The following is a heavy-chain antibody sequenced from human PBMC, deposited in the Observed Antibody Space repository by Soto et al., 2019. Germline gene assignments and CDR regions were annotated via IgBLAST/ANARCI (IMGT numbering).Heavy chain of an antibody. CDR2: ISSSSSTI. J-gene: IGHJ6*02. V-gene: IGHV3-48*02. Sequence: EVQLVESGGGLVQPGGSLRLSCAASGFTFSSYSMNWVRQAPGKGLEWVSYISSSSSTIYYADSVKGRFTISRDNAKNSLYLQMNSLRDEDTAVYYCAREVGFRGYYYGMDVWGQGTTVTVSS. D-gene: IGHD3-16*01. CDR3: AREVGFRGYYYGMDV. CDR1: GFTFSSYS.